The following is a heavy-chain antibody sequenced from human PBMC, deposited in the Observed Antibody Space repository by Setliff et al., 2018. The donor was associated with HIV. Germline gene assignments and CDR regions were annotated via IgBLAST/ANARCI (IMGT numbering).Heavy chain of an antibody. D-gene: IGHD3-10*01. V-gene: IGHV4-61*09. J-gene: IGHJ4*02. CDR2: VSTSGNT. Sequence: SETLSLTCSVSSSISSGGYYWTWIRQLAGKGLEWIGHVSTSGNTNYNPSLKSRITISLDTSKSHFSLKLHSVTAADTAVYYCERIKAFGSGSYPLDFWGQGTLVTVTS. CDR3: ERIKAFGSGSYPLDF. CDR1: SSISSGGYY.